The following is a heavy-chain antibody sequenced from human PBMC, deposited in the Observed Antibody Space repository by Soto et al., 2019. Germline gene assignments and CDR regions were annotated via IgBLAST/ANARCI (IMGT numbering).Heavy chain of an antibody. V-gene: IGHV4-59*01. D-gene: IGHD2-15*01. Sequence: SETLSLTCTVSGGSISSYYWSWIRQPPGKGLEWIGYIYYSGSTNYNPSLKSRVTISVDTSKNQFPLKLSSVTAADTAVYYCASGGRSYCSGGSCYDLFDYWGQGTLVTVSS. J-gene: IGHJ4*02. CDR3: ASGGRSYCSGGSCYDLFDY. CDR2: IYYSGST. CDR1: GGSISSYY.